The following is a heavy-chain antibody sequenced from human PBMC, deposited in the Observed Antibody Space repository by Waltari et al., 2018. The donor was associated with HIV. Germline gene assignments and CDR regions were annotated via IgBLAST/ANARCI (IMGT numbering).Heavy chain of an antibody. CDR1: GGSISSRSYY. V-gene: IGHV4-39*01. CDR2: IYCSGST. J-gene: IGHJ3*02. D-gene: IGHD6-19*01. CDR3: ARHSVAFGAFDI. Sequence: QLQLQESGAGLVKPSETLSITCTVSGGSISSRSYYWGWIRQPPGKGLEWIGSIYCSGSTYYNPSLKSRVTISVDTSKNQFSLKLSSVTAADTAVYYCARHSVAFGAFDIWGQGTMVTVSS.